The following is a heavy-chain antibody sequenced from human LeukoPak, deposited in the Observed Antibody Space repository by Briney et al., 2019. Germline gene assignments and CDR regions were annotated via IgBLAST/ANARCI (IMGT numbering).Heavy chain of an antibody. D-gene: IGHD6-13*01. CDR2: IYYSGSA. Sequence: SETLSLTCTVSGGSMSSYYWSWIRQPPGKGLEWIGYIYYSGSANYNPSLKSRGTISVDTSKNQFSLKLSSVTAADTAVYYCARHSSWYYWFDPWGQGTLVTVSS. CDR3: ARHSSWYYWFDP. V-gene: IGHV4-59*08. J-gene: IGHJ5*02. CDR1: GGSMSSYY.